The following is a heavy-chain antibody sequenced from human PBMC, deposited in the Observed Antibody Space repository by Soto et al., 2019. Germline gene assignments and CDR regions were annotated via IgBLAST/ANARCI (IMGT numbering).Heavy chain of an antibody. J-gene: IGHJ5*02. CDR2: IYYSENT. CDR1: GGSISSSSNH. D-gene: IGHD1-1*01. Sequence: SETLSLTCTVSGGSISSSSNHWGWIRQPPGKGLEWIGNIYYSENTYYNPSLKSRVTISVDTSKNQFSLRLSSVTAADTAVYYCARGQTLVWNPPYNWFDPWGQGTLVTVSS. CDR3: ARGQTLVWNPPYNWFDP. V-gene: IGHV4-39*01.